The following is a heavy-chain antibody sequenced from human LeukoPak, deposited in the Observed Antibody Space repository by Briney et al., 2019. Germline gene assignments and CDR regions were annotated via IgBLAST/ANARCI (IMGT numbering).Heavy chain of an antibody. CDR3: ARDPTVTNFHDAFDI. D-gene: IGHD4-17*01. CDR1: GFTFSSYW. V-gene: IGHV3-7*05. CDR2: IKQDGSQK. J-gene: IGHJ3*02. Sequence: GGFLRLSCAASGFTFSSYWMSWVRQAPGKGLEWVATIKQDGSQKEYVDSVKGRLTISRDNAKNSLYLQTNSLRAEDTAVYYCARDPTVTNFHDAFDIWGQGTMVTVSS.